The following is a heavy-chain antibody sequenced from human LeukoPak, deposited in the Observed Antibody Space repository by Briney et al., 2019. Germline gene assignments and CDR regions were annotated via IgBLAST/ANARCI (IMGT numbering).Heavy chain of an antibody. V-gene: IGHV4-34*12. J-gene: IGHJ5*02. CDR2: VIHSGKT. D-gene: IGHD2-2*01. Sequence: SDTLSLTCAVYGGSFSGYYWSWIRQPPGKGLEWIGDVIHSGKTKYNTSLKSRVTLSVDTSKNQFSLKMSSVTAADTAVYHCARVLSIVVVPGATFWFDPWGQGTLVTVSS. CDR3: ARVLSIVVVPGATFWFDP. CDR1: GGSFSGYY.